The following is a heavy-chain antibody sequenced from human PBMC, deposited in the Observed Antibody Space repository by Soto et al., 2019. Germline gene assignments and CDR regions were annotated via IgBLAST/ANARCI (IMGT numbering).Heavy chain of an antibody. V-gene: IGHV1-18*04. Sequence: ASVKVSCKASVFTSSGISWVRQAPGQRLEWMGWISTHNGNTIYAQKFQGRVIMTMDTSTTTVYMELRSLRPDDTAVYLCAREGILGLFDAYDLWGQGTMVTVSS. D-gene: IGHD3-3*01. CDR1: VFTSSG. CDR2: ISTHNGNT. J-gene: IGHJ3*01. CDR3: AREGILGLFDAYDL.